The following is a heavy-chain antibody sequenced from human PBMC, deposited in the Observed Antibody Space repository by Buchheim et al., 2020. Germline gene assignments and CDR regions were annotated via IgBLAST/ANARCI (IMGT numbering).Heavy chain of an antibody. V-gene: IGHV3-48*03. D-gene: IGHD3-22*01. J-gene: IGHJ4*02. CDR2: ISSSGSTI. CDR3: ARDSYYYDSSGYFDY. CDR1: GFTFSSYE. Sequence: EVQLVESGGGLVQPGGSLRLSCAASGFTFSSYEMNWVRQAPGEGLEWVSYISSSGSTIYYADSVKGRFTISRDNAKNSLYLQMNSLRAEDTAVYYCARDSYYYDSSGYFDYWGQGTL.